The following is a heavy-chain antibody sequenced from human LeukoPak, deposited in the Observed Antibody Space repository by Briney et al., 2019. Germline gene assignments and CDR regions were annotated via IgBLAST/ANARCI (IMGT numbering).Heavy chain of an antibody. CDR1: GFTFSSYV. D-gene: IGHD1-26*01. CDR2: ISYDGSNK. V-gene: IGHV3-30-3*01. Sequence: GRSLRLSCAASGFTFSSYVMHWVRQAPGKGLEWVAVISYDGSNKYYADSVKGRFTISRDNSKNTLYLQMNSLRAEDTAVYYCARDSIVGATIDFDYWGQGTLVTVSS. CDR3: ARDSIVGATIDFDY. J-gene: IGHJ4*02.